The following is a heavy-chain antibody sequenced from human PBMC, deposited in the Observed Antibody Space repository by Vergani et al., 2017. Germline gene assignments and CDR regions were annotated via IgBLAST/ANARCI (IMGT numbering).Heavy chain of an antibody. Sequence: EVQLVESGGGLVQPGGSLRLSCAASGFTVSSNYMSWVRQAPGKGLEWVSAISGSGGSTYYADSVKGRFTISRDNSKNTLYLQMYSLSAEDTAVYYCAKVGQQQLALYYFDYWGQGTLVTVSS. D-gene: IGHD6-13*01. CDR2: ISGSGGST. J-gene: IGHJ4*02. CDR1: GFTVSSNY. CDR3: AKVGQQQLALYYFDY. V-gene: IGHV3-23*04.